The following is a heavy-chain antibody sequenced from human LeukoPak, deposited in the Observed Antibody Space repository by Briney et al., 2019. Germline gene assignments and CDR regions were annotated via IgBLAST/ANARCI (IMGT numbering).Heavy chain of an antibody. CDR3: ARLRRIWNDVEMVDY. J-gene: IGHJ4*02. CDR1: GFTFSSYA. D-gene: IGHD1-1*01. V-gene: IGHV3-23*01. Sequence: GGSLRLSCAASGFTFSSYAMSWVRQAPGKGLEWVSAISGSGGSTYYADSVKGRFTISRDNSKNTLYLQMNSLRAEDTAVYYCARLRRIWNDVEMVDYWGQGTLVTVSS. CDR2: ISGSGGST.